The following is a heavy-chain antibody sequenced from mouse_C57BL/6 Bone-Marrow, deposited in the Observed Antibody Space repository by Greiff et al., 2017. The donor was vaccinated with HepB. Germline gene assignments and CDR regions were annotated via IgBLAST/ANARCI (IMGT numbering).Heavy chain of an antibody. CDR2: INPSSGYT. CDR3: ARSVNYYGSSYFYWYFDV. Sequence: QVQLQQSGAELAKPGASVKLSCKASGYTFTSYWMHWVKQRPGQGLEWIGYINPSSGYTKYNQKFKDKATLTADKSSSTAYMQLSSLTYEDSAVYYCARSVNYYGSSYFYWYFDVWGTGTTVTVSS. CDR1: GYTFTSYW. J-gene: IGHJ1*03. V-gene: IGHV1-7*01. D-gene: IGHD1-1*01.